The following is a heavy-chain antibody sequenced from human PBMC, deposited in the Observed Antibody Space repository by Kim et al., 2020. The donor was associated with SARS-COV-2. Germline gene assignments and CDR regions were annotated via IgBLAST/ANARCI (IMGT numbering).Heavy chain of an antibody. CDR2: ISSSGSTK. V-gene: IGHV3-11*01. CDR3: ARSGTYLRDGDY. J-gene: IGHJ4*02. Sequence: GGSLRLSCAASGFTFSDDYMSWIRQAPGKGLEWVSYISSSGSTKYYAASVRGRFTISRDNAKKLLYQQMNRLRAEDTAGYYCARSGTYLRDGDYWGQGTLVTVSS. D-gene: IGHD3-10*01. CDR1: GFTFSDDY.